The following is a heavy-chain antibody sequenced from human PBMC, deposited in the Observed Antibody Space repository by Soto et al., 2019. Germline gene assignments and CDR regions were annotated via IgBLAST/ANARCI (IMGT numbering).Heavy chain of an antibody. J-gene: IGHJ4*02. CDR3: ARDPRYNCSGGSCYRTIDY. Sequence: GGSLRLSCAASGFTFSSYSMNWVRQAPGKGLEWVSSISSSSSYIYYADSVKGRFTISRDNAKNSLYLQMNSLRAEDTAVYYCARDPRYNCSGGSCYRTIDYWGQGTLVTVSS. CDR1: GFTFSSYS. D-gene: IGHD2-15*01. CDR2: ISSSSSYI. V-gene: IGHV3-21*01.